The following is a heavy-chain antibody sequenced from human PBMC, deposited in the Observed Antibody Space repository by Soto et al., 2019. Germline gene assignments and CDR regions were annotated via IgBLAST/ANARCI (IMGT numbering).Heavy chain of an antibody. V-gene: IGHV4-39*01. CDR3: AAITRLGHCNTTTCYAYSSGIDF. Sequence: QLQMQESGPGLVKPSETLSLTCSVSGGSIRSSSYYWGWIRQPPGKGLEWIGSMFYSGNTYYNPSLTSRVTVSVDTSNNQFSLNLSSVTAADTAVYYCAAITRLGHCNTTTCYAYSSGIDFWGQGTLVTVSS. CDR1: GGSIRSSSYY. J-gene: IGHJ4*02. D-gene: IGHD2-2*01. CDR2: MFYSGNT.